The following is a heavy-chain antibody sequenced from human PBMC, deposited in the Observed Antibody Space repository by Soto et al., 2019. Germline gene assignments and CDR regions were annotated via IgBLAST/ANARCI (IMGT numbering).Heavy chain of an antibody. V-gene: IGHV3-23*01. CDR3: AKDPNLAVAGYFDY. Sequence: GGSLRLSCAASGFTFSSYAMSWVRQASGKGLEWVSAISGSGGSTYYADSVKGRFTISRDNSKNTLYLQMNSLRAEDTAVYYCAKDPNLAVAGYFDYWGQGTLVTVSS. CDR1: GFTFSSYA. J-gene: IGHJ4*02. D-gene: IGHD6-19*01. CDR2: ISGSGGST.